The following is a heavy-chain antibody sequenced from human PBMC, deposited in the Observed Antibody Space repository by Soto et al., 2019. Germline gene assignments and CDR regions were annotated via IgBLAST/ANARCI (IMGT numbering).Heavy chain of an antibody. J-gene: IGHJ5*02. V-gene: IGHV3-23*01. CDR1: GFTFSSYA. CDR3: AKGMSGSPSYNWFDP. CDR2: IGGSGAST. D-gene: IGHD6-6*01. Sequence: GSLRLSCAASGFTFSSYAVSWVRQAPGKGLEWVSAIGGSGASTFYADSVKGRFTISRDNSKSTLYLQMNSLRAEDTAVYYCAKGMSGSPSYNWFDPWGRGTLVTVSS.